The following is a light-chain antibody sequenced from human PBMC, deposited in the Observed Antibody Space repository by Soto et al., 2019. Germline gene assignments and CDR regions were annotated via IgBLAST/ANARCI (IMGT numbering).Light chain of an antibody. CDR1: QSITNNY. J-gene: IGKJ1*01. Sequence: EIVLTQSPXTLSLSPGERATLSCRASQSITNNYLAWYQQKPGQAPRLLIYLASNRAAGIPDRFSGSGSGADFTLTINRLEPEDFAVYHCQQYGSSPWTFGQGTKVDIK. CDR2: LAS. V-gene: IGKV3-20*01. CDR3: QQYGSSPWT.